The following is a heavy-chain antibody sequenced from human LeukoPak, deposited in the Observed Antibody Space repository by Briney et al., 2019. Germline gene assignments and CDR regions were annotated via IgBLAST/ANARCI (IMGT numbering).Heavy chain of an antibody. Sequence: ASVKVSCEASGYTFTSYDINWVRQATGQGLEWMGWMNPNSGNTGYAQKFQGRITMTRNTSISTAYMELSSLRSEDTAVYYCARRGSSGWPTFYYYYYMDVWGKGTTVTISS. CDR1: GYTFTSYD. V-gene: IGHV1-8*01. J-gene: IGHJ6*03. D-gene: IGHD6-19*01. CDR3: ARRGSSGWPTFYYYYYMDV. CDR2: MNPNSGNT.